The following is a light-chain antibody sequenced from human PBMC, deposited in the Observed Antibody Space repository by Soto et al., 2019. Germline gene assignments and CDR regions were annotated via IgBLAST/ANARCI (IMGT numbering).Light chain of an antibody. CDR1: QNIISN. CDR3: QHYNNWIGT. J-gene: IGKJ4*01. Sequence: EIVVTQSPAILSLSPGERATLSCRASQNIISNLAWYQQKLGQAPRLLIYGASTRATGIPARFSGSGSGTEFTLNISSLQSEDFAVYYCQHYNNWIGTFGGGTKVHIX. V-gene: IGKV3-15*01. CDR2: GAS.